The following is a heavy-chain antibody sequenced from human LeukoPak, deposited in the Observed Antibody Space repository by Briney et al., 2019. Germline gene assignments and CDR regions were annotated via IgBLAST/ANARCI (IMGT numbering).Heavy chain of an antibody. CDR1: GFTFSSYS. D-gene: IGHD2-8*01. V-gene: IGHV3-48*04. J-gene: IGHJ4*02. CDR3: ARFHNGGF. Sequence: SGGSLRLSCAASGFTFSSYSMNWVRQAPGKGLEWVSYIRSSGSPIYYADSVKGRFTISRDSAKNTLYPQMNGLRAEDTAVYYCARFHNGGFWGQGTQVTVSS. CDR2: IRSSGSPI.